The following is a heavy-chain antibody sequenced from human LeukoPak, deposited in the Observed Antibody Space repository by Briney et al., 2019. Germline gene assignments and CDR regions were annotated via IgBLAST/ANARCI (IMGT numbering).Heavy chain of an antibody. J-gene: IGHJ6*03. CDR3: ARRICSGSSCYQTYYYMDV. V-gene: IGHV4-34*01. Sequence: SETLSLTCAVYGGSFSGYYWSWIRQPPGKGLEWIGEINHSGSTNYNPSLKSRVTISVDTSKNQFSLKLSSVTAADTAVYYCARRICSGSSCYQTYYYMDVWGKGTTVTLSS. CDR1: GGSFSGYY. CDR2: INHSGST. D-gene: IGHD2-15*01.